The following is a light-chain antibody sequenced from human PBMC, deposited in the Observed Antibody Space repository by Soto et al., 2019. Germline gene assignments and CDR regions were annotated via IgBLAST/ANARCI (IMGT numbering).Light chain of an antibody. J-gene: IGLJ1*01. Sequence: QSALTQPASVSGSPGQSVTISCTGTSSDFGSYKFVSWYQHHPGTVPKVIIYETSKRPSGVSDRFSGSKSGNTASLTISGLQAEVEADYYCFSFTSTNTHVFGSGTKLTVL. CDR3: FSFTSTNTHV. CDR1: SSDFGSYKF. V-gene: IGLV2-23*01. CDR2: ETS.